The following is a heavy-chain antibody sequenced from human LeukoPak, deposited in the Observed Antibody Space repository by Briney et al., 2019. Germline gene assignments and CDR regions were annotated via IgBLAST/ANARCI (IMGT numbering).Heavy chain of an antibody. V-gene: IGHV3-9*01. CDR1: GFTFADYA. CDR2: ISWNGGNI. CDR3: ARGSSGTQNTDS. D-gene: IGHD1-26*01. J-gene: IGHJ4*02. Sequence: QAGGSLRLSCAASGFTFADYAMHWVRQTPGKGLEWVSGISWNGGNIDYADSVKGRFTISRDNAKNSLYLQMNSLRAEDTAVYYCARGSSGTQNTDSWGQGTLVTVSS.